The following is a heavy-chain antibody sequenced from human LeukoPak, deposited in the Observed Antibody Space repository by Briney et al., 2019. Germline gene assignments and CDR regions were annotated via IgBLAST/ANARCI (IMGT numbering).Heavy chain of an antibody. CDR2: IKVDGSET. D-gene: IGHD2-15*01. CDR1: GSTFSGFW. J-gene: IGHJ4*02. Sequence: GGSLRLSCAASGSTFSGFWMSWVRQAPGKGLEWVASIKVDGSETYYVDSVKGRFTISRDNAKNSLFLQMSSLRAEDTAVYYCARNGRSLDYWGQGTLVTVSS. V-gene: IGHV3-7*01. CDR3: ARNGRSLDY.